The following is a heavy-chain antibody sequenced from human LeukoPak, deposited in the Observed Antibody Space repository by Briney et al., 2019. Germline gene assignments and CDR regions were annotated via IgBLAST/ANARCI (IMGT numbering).Heavy chain of an antibody. D-gene: IGHD2-15*01. J-gene: IGHJ6*03. CDR1: GGSISSSSYY. Sequence: PSETLSLTCTVSGGSISSSSYYWGWICQPPGKGLEWIGSIYYSGSTYYNPSLKSRVTISVDTSKNQFSLKLSSVTAADTAVYYCAREHCSGGSCYSIYYYYYMDVWGKGTTVTVSS. CDR2: IYYSGST. CDR3: AREHCSGGSCYSIYYYYYMDV. V-gene: IGHV4-39*07.